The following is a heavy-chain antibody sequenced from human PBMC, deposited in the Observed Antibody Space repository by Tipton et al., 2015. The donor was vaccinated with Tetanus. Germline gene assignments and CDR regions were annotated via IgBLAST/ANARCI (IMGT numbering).Heavy chain of an antibody. CDR1: GFTFSSYG. CDR3: AKDHRGGVSYYYGMDV. Sequence: SLRLSCAASGFTFSSYGMYWVRQAPGKGLEWVAVIWYDGSNKYYADSVKGRFTISRDNSKNTLYLQMNSLRAEDTAVYYCAKDHRGGVSYYYGMDVWGQGTTVTVSS. CDR2: IWYDGSNK. D-gene: IGHD3-16*01. V-gene: IGHV3-33*06. J-gene: IGHJ6*02.